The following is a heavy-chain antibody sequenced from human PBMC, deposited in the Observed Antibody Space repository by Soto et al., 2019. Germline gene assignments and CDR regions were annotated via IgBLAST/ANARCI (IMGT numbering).Heavy chain of an antibody. CDR2: IYSSGHT. D-gene: IGHD2-8*02. CDR1: GDSISSYY. V-gene: IGHV4-59*12. Sequence: QVQLQESGPGLVKPSETLSLTCTVSGDSISSYYWNCIRQPPGKGLEWIGYIYSSGHTHYNPSLKSRVTMSLDTSKNQFSLILNSVTAADTAVYYCARDSFNTGLYFDYWGRGILVTVSS. J-gene: IGHJ4*02. CDR3: ARDSFNTGLYFDY.